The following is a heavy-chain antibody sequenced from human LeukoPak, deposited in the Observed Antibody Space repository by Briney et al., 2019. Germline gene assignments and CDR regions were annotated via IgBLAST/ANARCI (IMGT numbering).Heavy chain of an antibody. D-gene: IGHD3-22*01. CDR1: GGSFSGYY. CDR3: ARGKYYYDSSGYPYFDY. J-gene: IGHJ4*02. Sequence: SETLSLTCAVYGGSFSGYYWSWIRQPPGKGLEWIGEINHSGSTNYNPSLKSRVTISVDTSKNQFSLKLSSVTAADTAVYYRARGKYYYDSSGYPYFDYWGQGTLVTVSS. CDR2: INHSGST. V-gene: IGHV4-34*01.